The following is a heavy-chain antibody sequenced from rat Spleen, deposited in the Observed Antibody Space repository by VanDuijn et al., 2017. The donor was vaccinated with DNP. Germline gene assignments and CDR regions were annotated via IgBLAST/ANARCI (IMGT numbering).Heavy chain of an antibody. J-gene: IGHJ2*01. CDR3: ARHRYPLYYFDY. CDR1: GFTFSDYN. D-gene: IGHD1-4*01. Sequence: EVQLVESGGGLVQPGRSLKLSCAASGFTFSDYNMAWVRQAPKKGLEWVATIIYDGSRNFYRDSVKGRFTLSRDNAKSTLFLQMNSLRSEDTATYYCARHRYPLYYFDYWGQGVMVTVSS. V-gene: IGHV5S10*01. CDR2: IIYDGSRN.